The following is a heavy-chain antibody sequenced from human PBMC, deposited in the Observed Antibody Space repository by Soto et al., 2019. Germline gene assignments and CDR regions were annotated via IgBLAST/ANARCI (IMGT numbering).Heavy chain of an antibody. Sequence: QPGGSLTLSCAASGFTFSSYAMHWVRQAPGKGLEWVAVISYDGSNKYYADSVKGRFTISRDNSKNTLYLQMNSLRSEDTAVYYCARSPGRGYSYGGYFDDWGQGTLVTVS. CDR3: ARSPGRGYSYGGYFDD. V-gene: IGHV3-30-3*01. CDR2: ISYDGSNK. D-gene: IGHD5-18*01. J-gene: IGHJ4*02. CDR1: GFTFSSYA.